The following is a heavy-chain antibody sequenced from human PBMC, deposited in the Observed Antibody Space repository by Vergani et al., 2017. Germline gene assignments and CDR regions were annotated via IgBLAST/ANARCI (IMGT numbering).Heavy chain of an antibody. Sequence: EVQLVESGGGLVKPGGSLRLSCAASGFTFSNAWMSWVRQAPGKGLEWVGRIKSKTDGGTTDYAAPVKGRFTISRDNSKNALYLQMNSLGAEDTAVYYCAKVSSSGFHYGDVDYWGQGALVTVSS. CDR2: IKSKTDGGTT. D-gene: IGHD4-17*01. V-gene: IGHV3-15*01. CDR3: AKVSSSGFHYGDVDY. CDR1: GFTFSNAW. J-gene: IGHJ4*02.